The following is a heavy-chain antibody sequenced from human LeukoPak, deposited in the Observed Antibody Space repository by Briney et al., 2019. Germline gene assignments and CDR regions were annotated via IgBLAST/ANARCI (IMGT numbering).Heavy chain of an antibody. CDR3: AKSSNTAMALGY. V-gene: IGHV3-23*01. J-gene: IGHJ4*02. CDR1: GFTFSSYA. CDR2: INGSGGST. D-gene: IGHD5-18*01. Sequence: GGSLRLSCAASGFTFSSYAMSWVRQAPGKGLEWVSAINGSGGSTYYADSVKGRFTTSRDNSKNTLYLQMNSLRAEDTAVYYWAKSSNTAMALGYWGQGTLVTVSS.